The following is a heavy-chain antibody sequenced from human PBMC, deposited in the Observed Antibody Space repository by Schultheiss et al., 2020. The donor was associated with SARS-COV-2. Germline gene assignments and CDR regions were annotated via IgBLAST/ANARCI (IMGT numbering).Heavy chain of an antibody. Sequence: GGSLRLSCAASGFTFSTYGMHWVRQAPGKGLEWVAVIWFDGSNKYYADSVKGRFTISRDNSKNTLYLQMNSLRAEDTAVYYCAREYCPNGICYHSYYYYYGLAVWGQGTTVTVSS. D-gene: IGHD2-8*01. CDR2: IWFDGSNK. CDR3: AREYCPNGICYHSYYYYYGLAV. CDR1: GFTFSTYG. J-gene: IGHJ6*02. V-gene: IGHV3-33*01.